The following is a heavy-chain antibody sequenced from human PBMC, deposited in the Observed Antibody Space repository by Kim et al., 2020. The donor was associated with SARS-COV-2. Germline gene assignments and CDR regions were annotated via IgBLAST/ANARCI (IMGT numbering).Heavy chain of an antibody. CDR3: ARGYISGSSAVDY. Sequence: GGSLRLSCAASGFTFSDYYMSWLRQAPGKGLEWLSYISNSGTKIFYGNSVKGRFTVSRDNARNSLYLQLNSLRAEDTAVYYCARGYISGSSAVDYLGQGT. CDR1: GFTFSDYY. D-gene: IGHD1-26*01. CDR2: ISNSGTKI. V-gene: IGHV3-11*01. J-gene: IGHJ4*02.